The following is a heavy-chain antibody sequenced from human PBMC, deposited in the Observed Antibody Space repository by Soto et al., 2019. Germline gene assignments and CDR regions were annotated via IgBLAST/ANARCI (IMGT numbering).Heavy chain of an antibody. CDR2: ISGGGSTI. J-gene: IGHJ6*02. CDR1: GFTFRDYY. V-gene: IGHV3-11*01. D-gene: IGHD5-12*01. CDR3: ARVGGYDLDYYYGMDV. Sequence: QVQLVESGGGLSSLEGSLRLSGPASGFTFRDYYLSWIRKAQGKGLGWVSYISGGGSTISYADSVKGRFTISRDNAKNSLYLQMNSLRAEDTAVYYCARVGGYDLDYYYGMDVWGQGTTVTVSS.